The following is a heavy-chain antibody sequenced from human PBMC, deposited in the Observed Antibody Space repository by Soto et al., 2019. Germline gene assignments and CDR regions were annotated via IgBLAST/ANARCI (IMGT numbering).Heavy chain of an antibody. V-gene: IGHV3-23*01. CDR3: AKETYTYGTSWFDP. D-gene: IGHD5-18*01. J-gene: IGHJ5*02. CDR1: GFTFSSYS. CDR2: ISGSGGTT. Sequence: PGGSLRLSCAASGFTFSSYSMNWVRQAPGKGLEWVSRISGSGGTTYYADSVKGRFTISRDNSKNTLFLQMNSLRAEDTAVYYCAKETYTYGTSWFDPWGQGTLVTVSS.